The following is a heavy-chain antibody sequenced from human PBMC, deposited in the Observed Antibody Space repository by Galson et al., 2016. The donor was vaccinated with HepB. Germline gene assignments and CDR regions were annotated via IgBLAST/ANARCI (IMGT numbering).Heavy chain of an antibody. V-gene: IGHV3-23*01. J-gene: IGHJ4*02. CDR1: GFPFSSYA. CDR3: SRLPRYYADYSSGVGDC. Sequence: SLRLSCATSGFPFSSYAMSWVRQAPGKGLAWGSTISGAGTASYAYSVKGRLTISRDKSKNTLDLQMDSLRVEDTALYCCSRLPRYYADYSSGVGDCWGQGTLLTVSS. D-gene: IGHD4-17*01. CDR2: ISGAGTA.